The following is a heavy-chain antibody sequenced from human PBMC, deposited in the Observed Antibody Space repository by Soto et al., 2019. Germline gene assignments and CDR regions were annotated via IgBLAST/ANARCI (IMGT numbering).Heavy chain of an antibody. J-gene: IGHJ6*02. Sequence: EVQLLESGGGLVQPGGSLRLSCAASGFTFSSYAMSWVRQAPGKGLEWVSVISGSGDSTYYADSVRDRFTIYRDNSKSTLYLQMNSLRAEDTAVYYCAKDRDGAAAGPTKFYGMDVWGQGTTVTVSS. CDR1: GFTFSSYA. CDR2: ISGSGDST. CDR3: AKDRDGAAAGPTKFYGMDV. V-gene: IGHV3-23*01. D-gene: IGHD6-13*01.